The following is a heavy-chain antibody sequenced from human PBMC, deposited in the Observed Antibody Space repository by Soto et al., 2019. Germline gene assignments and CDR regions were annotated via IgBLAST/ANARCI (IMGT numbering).Heavy chain of an antibody. Sequence: VQLVESGGGGVQPGRSLRLSCAASGFTFSSYAMHGVRQAPGKGLEWVAVISYDGSNKYYADSVKGRFTISRDNSKNTLYLQMNSLRAEDTAVYYCARDRYSGSYYPSRDWFDPWGQGTLVTVSS. V-gene: IGHV3-30-3*01. CDR3: ARDRYSGSYYPSRDWFDP. J-gene: IGHJ5*02. CDR2: ISYDGSNK. D-gene: IGHD1-26*01. CDR1: GFTFSSYA.